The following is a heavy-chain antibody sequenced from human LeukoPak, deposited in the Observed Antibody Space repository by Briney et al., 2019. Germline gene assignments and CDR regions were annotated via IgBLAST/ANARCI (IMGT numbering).Heavy chain of an antibody. CDR2: VTDSSTST. J-gene: IGHJ4*02. V-gene: IGHV3-23*01. CDR3: AKGSSSSRPYYFDY. D-gene: IGHD6-13*01. Sequence: GGSLRLSCAASGFTFNNYVMNWVRQAPGKGLEWVSAVTDSSTSTYYADSVKGRFTISRHNSKDTLYLQMNSLRAEDTAVYYCAKGSSSSRPYYFDYWGQGTLVTVSS. CDR1: GFTFNNYV.